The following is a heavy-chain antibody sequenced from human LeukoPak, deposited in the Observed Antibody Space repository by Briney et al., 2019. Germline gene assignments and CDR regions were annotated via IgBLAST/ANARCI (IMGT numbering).Heavy chain of an antibody. CDR2: IYYSGRT. CDR1: GGSVSSYY. J-gene: IGHJ4*02. Sequence: PSETLSLTCTVSGGSVSSYYWSWIRQPPGKGLEWIGYIYYSGRTNYNPSLKSRVIISVDTSKNQFSLNLSSVTAADTAVYYCARSSMSSAQRYAIDYWGQGTLVTVSS. V-gene: IGHV4-59*02. D-gene: IGHD2-2*01. CDR3: ARSSMSSAQRYAIDY.